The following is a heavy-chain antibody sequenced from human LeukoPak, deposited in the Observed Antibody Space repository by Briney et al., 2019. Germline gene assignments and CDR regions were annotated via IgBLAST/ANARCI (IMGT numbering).Heavy chain of an antibody. CDR2: MSSSSSYI. V-gene: IGHV3-21*01. Sequence: GGCLRLSCAASGFTFSSYSMNWVRQAPGKGLEWVSSMSSSSSYIYYADSVKGRFTISRDNAKNSLYLQMNSLRAEDTAVYYCARDAVGATGGDYYYYYYMDVWGKGTTVTISS. CDR1: GFTFSSYS. J-gene: IGHJ6*03. CDR3: ARDAVGATGGDYYYYYYMDV. D-gene: IGHD1-26*01.